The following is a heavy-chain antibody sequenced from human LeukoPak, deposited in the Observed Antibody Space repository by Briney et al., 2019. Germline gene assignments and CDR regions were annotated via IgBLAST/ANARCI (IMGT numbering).Heavy chain of an antibody. CDR2: ISSSSSYI. CDR3: ARNLDDIVVVPATMMGGYYFDY. Sequence: GGSLRLSCAASGFTFSSYSMNWVRQAPGKGLEWVSSISSSSSYIYYADSAKGRFTISRDNAKNSLYLQMNSLRAEDTAVYYCARNLDDIVVVPATMMGGYYFDYWGQGTLVTVSS. D-gene: IGHD2-2*01. CDR1: GFTFSSYS. V-gene: IGHV3-21*01. J-gene: IGHJ4*02.